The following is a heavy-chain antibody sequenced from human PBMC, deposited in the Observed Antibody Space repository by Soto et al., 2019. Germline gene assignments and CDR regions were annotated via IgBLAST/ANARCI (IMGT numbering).Heavy chain of an antibody. CDR1: GGSCRGYY. D-gene: IGHD6-13*01. CDR3: ARARSSSWPFDY. CDR2: INHSGST. V-gene: IGHV4-34*01. J-gene: IGHJ4*02. Sequence: PSETLSLTCAVYGGSCRGYYCSWIRQPPGKGLEWIGEINHSGSTNYNPSLKSRVTISVDTSKNQFSLKLSSVTAADTAVYYCARARSSSWPFDYWGQGTLVTVSS.